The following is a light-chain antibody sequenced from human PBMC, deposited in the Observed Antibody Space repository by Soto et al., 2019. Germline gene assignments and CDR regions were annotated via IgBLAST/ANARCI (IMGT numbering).Light chain of an antibody. CDR3: QQYNNWPPRST. Sequence: EIVMTQSPATLSVSPGERATLSCRASQSVSSNLAWYQQKPGQAPRLLIYGASTRATGIPARFSGSGSGTEFTLTISSLQSKDFAVYYCQQYNNWPPRSTFGQGTKLEIK. CDR2: GAS. CDR1: QSVSSN. J-gene: IGKJ2*02. V-gene: IGKV3-15*01.